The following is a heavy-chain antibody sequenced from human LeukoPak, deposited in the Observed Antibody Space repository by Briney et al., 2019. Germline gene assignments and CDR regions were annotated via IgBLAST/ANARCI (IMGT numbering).Heavy chain of an antibody. CDR1: GYTFTSYG. CDR2: ISAYNGNT. J-gene: IGHJ4*02. CDR3: ARVTSGSYRTGDFDY. D-gene: IGHD1-26*01. V-gene: IGHV1-18*01. Sequence: GASVKVSCKASGYTFTSYGISWVRQAPEQGLEWMGWISAYNGNTNYAQKLQGRVTMTTDTSTSTAYMELRSLRSEDTAVYYCARVTSGSYRTGDFDYWGQGTLVTVSS.